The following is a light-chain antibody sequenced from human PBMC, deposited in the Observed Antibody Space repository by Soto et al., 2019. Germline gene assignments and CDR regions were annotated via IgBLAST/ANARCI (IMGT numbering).Light chain of an antibody. CDR1: QSVRSN. CDR3: QQYDDWPQYT. CDR2: GAY. Sequence: EIVMTQSPATLSVSPGERATLSCRAGQSVRSNLAWYQQQPGKTPRLLIYGAYTRATGVPDRFSGSGFGTEFTITISSLQSEDFAVYYWQQYDDWPQYTFGQGTKVEIK. J-gene: IGKJ2*01. V-gene: IGKV3-15*01.